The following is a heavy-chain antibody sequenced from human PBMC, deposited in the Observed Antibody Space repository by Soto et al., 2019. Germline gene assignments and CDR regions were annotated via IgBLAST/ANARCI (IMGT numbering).Heavy chain of an antibody. J-gene: IGHJ5*02. V-gene: IGHV3-64D*06. CDR3: VKEGRSYYVAEPPQFDP. CDR1: GFTFSSYA. CDR2: ISSNGGST. D-gene: IGHD1-26*01. Sequence: QTGGSLRLSCSASGFTFSSYAMHWVRQAPGKGLEYVSAISSNGGSTYYADSVKGRFTISRDNSKNTQYLQMSSLRAEDTAVYYCVKEGRSYYVAEPPQFDPWGQGTLVTVSS.